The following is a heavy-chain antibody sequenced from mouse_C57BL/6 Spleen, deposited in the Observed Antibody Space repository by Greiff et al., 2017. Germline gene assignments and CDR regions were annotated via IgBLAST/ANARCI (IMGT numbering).Heavy chain of an antibody. CDR3: TTTGTLAWFAY. D-gene: IGHD4-1*01. Sequence: EVQLVESGAELVRPGASVKLSCTASGFNIKDDYMNWVKQRPEQGLEWIGWIDPENGDTEYASKFQGKATITADTSANTAYLQLSSLTSEDTAVYYCTTTGTLAWFAYWGQGTLVTVSA. J-gene: IGHJ3*01. V-gene: IGHV14-4*01. CDR2: IDPENGDT. CDR1: GFNIKDDY.